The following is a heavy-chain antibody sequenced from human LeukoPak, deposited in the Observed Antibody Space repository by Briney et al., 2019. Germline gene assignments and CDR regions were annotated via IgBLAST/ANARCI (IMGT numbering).Heavy chain of an antibody. Sequence: GGSLRLSCAASGFTFSSYAMTWVRQAPGKGLEWVTGISDAGSNTFYTESVKGRFTISRDNSKNTLYLHMNSLRVEHTAVYYCAKGSYSERYEATDWGQGTLVTVSS. CDR1: GFTFSSYA. J-gene: IGHJ4*02. CDR2: ISDAGSNT. D-gene: IGHD1-26*01. V-gene: IGHV3-23*01. CDR3: AKGSYSERYEATD.